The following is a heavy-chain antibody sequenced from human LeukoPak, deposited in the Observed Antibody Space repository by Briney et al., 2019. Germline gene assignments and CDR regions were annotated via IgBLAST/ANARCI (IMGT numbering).Heavy chain of an antibody. D-gene: IGHD6-13*01. CDR1: GYTFTSYD. CDR3: ARVLRYSSSWYLGY. J-gene: IGHJ4*02. Sequence: GASVKVSCKASGYTFTSYDINWVRQATGQGLEWMGWMNPNSGNTGYAQKFQGRVTITRNASISTAYMELSSLRSEDTAVYYCARVLRYSSSWYLGYWGQGTLVTVSS. V-gene: IGHV1-8*03. CDR2: MNPNSGNT.